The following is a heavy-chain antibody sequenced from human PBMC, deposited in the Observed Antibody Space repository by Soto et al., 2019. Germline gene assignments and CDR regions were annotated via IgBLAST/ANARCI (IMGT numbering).Heavy chain of an antibody. J-gene: IGHJ6*02. CDR3: ARGDATKIIVTTYYGMDV. Sequence: QVQLVQSGAEVKKPGSSVKVSCKASGGTLSNYGVSWVRQAPGQGLEWLGGIIPVFGTANYAHKFQGRLTIPAXEXTXTXXVDVSSLRSEDTAVYYCARGDATKIIVTTYYGMDVWGQGTTVTVSS. CDR1: GGTLSNYG. D-gene: IGHD4-17*01. CDR2: IIPVFGTA. V-gene: IGHV1-69*12.